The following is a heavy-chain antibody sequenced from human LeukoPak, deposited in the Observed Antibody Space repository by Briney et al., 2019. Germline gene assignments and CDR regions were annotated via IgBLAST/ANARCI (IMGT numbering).Heavy chain of an antibody. CDR1: GGSISSYY. Sequence: SETLSLTCTVSGGSISSYYWSWIRQPPGKGLEWIGYIYYSGSTNYNPSLKSRVTISVDTSKNQFSLKLSSVTAADTAVYYCARGGHCSGGSCYSDPYYCGMDVWGQGTTVTVSS. J-gene: IGHJ6*02. V-gene: IGHV4-59*08. CDR2: IYYSGST. D-gene: IGHD2-15*01. CDR3: ARGGHCSGGSCYSDPYYCGMDV.